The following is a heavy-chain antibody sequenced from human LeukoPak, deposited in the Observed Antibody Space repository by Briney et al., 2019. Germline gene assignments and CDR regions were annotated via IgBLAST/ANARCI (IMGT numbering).Heavy chain of an antibody. D-gene: IGHD3-10*01. Sequence: ASVKISCKAFGYTFTRHGITWVRQAPGQGLEWMGWISTYNGDTAYAQGLQGRVTMTTDASTTTAYMELRSLRFDDTAVYYCARDEGRVSGSYNPWGQGTLVIVSS. CDR2: ISTYNGDT. J-gene: IGHJ5*02. V-gene: IGHV1-18*01. CDR3: ARDEGRVSGSYNP. CDR1: GYTFTRHG.